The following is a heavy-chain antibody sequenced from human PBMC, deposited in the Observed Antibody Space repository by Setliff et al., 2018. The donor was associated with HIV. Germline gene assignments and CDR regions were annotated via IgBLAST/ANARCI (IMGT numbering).Heavy chain of an antibody. Sequence: ASVKVSCKASGYTSTKYYINWVRQAPGQGLEWMGIINPGGGATTYEKKFQGRVTMTRDTSTSTVYMELNNLRFDDTAVYYCVRDNWNLGSVHNWFDPWGQGTVVTVSS. V-gene: IGHV1-46*01. CDR2: INPGGGAT. CDR1: GYTSTKYY. J-gene: IGHJ5*02. D-gene: IGHD1-7*01. CDR3: VRDNWNLGSVHNWFDP.